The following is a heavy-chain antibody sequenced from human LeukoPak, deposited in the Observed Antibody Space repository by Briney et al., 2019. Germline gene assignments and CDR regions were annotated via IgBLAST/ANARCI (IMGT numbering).Heavy chain of an antibody. D-gene: IGHD3-22*01. Sequence: GGSLRLSCAASGFTFSSYGMHWVRQAPGKGLEWVAVISYDGSNKYYADSVKGRFTISRDNSKNTLYLQMNSLGAEDTAVYYCAKDYYRFDYWGQGTLVTVSS. J-gene: IGHJ4*02. CDR1: GFTFSSYG. V-gene: IGHV3-30*18. CDR3: AKDYYRFDY. CDR2: ISYDGSNK.